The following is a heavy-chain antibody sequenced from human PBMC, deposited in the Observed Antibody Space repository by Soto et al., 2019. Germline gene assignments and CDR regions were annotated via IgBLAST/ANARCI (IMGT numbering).Heavy chain of an antibody. J-gene: IGHJ3*01. D-gene: IGHD3-16*01. CDR2: INHSGST. V-gene: IGHV4-34*01. Sequence: PSETLSLTCAVYGGSFSGYYWSWIRQPPGKGLEWIGEINHSGSTNYNPSLKSRVTISVDTSKNQFSLKLSSVTAADTAVYYCARVFLGAFDLWGQGTMVTVSS. CDR1: GGSFSGYY. CDR3: ARVFLGAFDL.